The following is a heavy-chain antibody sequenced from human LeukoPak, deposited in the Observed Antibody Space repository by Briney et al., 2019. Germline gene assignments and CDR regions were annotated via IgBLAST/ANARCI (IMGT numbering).Heavy chain of an antibody. V-gene: IGHV4-4*07. Sequence: PSETLSLTCTVSGGSISSDYWSWIRQPPGKGLEWIGRIYTSGSTNYNPSLKSRVTMSVDTSKNQFSLKLSSVTAADTAVYYCAKEHQHYNWFDPWGQGTLVTVSS. CDR3: AKEHQHYNWFDP. CDR1: GGSISSDY. CDR2: IYTSGST. D-gene: IGHD2-2*01. J-gene: IGHJ5*02.